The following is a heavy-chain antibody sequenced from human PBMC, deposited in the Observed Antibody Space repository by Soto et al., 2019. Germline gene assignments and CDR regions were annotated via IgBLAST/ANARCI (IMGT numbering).Heavy chain of an antibody. CDR1: GYNFTGYW. CDR3: ARGGVSTRTFDY. J-gene: IGHJ4*02. D-gene: IGHD3-3*01. Sequence: GESLKISCKGSGYNFTGYWIAWVRQMPGKGLELMGIIYPSDSDTRYRPSFQGQVTISADKSISSAYLQWSSLRASDTAMYYCARGGVSTRTFDYWGQGTPVTVSS. CDR2: IYPSDSDT. V-gene: IGHV5-51*01.